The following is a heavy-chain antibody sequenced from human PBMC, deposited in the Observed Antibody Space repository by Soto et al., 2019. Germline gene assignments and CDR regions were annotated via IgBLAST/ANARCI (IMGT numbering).Heavy chain of an antibody. J-gene: IGHJ6*02. CDR2: IDPSDSYT. Sequence: GESVKISCKGCGYSFTSYWISWVRQMPGKGLEWMGRIDPSDSYTNYSPSFQGNVTISADKSISTAYLQWSSLKASDTAMYYCARLITMGHGMDVWRQVTTVVASS. D-gene: IGHD3-10*01. CDR1: GYSFTSYW. CDR3: ARLITMGHGMDV. V-gene: IGHV5-10-1*01.